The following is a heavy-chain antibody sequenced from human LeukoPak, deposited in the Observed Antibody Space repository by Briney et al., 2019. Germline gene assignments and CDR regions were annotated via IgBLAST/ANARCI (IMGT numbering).Heavy chain of an antibody. CDR2: ISGSGGST. CDR1: GFTFDDYA. J-gene: IGHJ5*02. V-gene: IGHV3-9*01. CDR3: ARDGIETGFDP. Sequence: GGSLRLSCAASGFTFDDYAMHWVRQAPGKGLEWVSAISGSGGSTYYADSVKGRFTISRDNAKNSLYLQMNSLRAEDTAVYYCARDGIETGFDPWGQGTLVTVSS.